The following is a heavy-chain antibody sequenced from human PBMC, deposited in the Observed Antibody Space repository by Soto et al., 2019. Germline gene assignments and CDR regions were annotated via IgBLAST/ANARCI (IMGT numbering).Heavy chain of an antibody. CDR1: GFSLSTSGVG. Sequence: QITLKESGPTLVKPTQTLTLTCTFSGFSLSTSGVGVGWIRQPPGKALEWLALIYWDDDKRYSPSLKRRLTTTKDTCKNQVVLTMTNMNPVDTAIYYCSHKSGDRESYSGQGTLVTVSS. D-gene: IGHD7-27*01. CDR3: SHKSGDRESY. J-gene: IGHJ4*02. V-gene: IGHV2-5*02. CDR2: IYWDDDK.